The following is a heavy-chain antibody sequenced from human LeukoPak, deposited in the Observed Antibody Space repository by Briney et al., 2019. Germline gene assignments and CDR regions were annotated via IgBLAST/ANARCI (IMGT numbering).Heavy chain of an antibody. J-gene: IGHJ4*02. D-gene: IGHD5-12*01. CDR1: GFPFSTYN. CDR2: ISSNSGTK. Sequence: PGGSLRLSCAASGFPFSTYNMIWVRQGPGKGLEWVSFISSNSGTKYYADSVKGRFTISRDNAKNSMYLQMNSLRDEDTAVYYCARDVTGYPYWGQGTLVTVSS. CDR3: ARDVTGYPY. V-gene: IGHV3-48*02.